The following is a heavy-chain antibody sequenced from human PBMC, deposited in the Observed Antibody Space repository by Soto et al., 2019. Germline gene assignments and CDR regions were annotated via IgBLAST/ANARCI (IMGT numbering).Heavy chain of an antibody. J-gene: IGHJ6*02. CDR2: IIPIFGTA. V-gene: IGHV1-69*06. CDR1: GGTFSTYA. Sequence: VKVSCKSSGGTFSTYAISWLRQAPGQGLEWMGGIIPIFGTANYAQKFQGRVTITADKSTSTAYMELSSLRSEDTAVYYCARAGSGSSGYKSIRYYGMYVWGQGSTVTVSS. D-gene: IGHD6-13*01. CDR3: ARAGSGSSGYKSIRYYGMYV.